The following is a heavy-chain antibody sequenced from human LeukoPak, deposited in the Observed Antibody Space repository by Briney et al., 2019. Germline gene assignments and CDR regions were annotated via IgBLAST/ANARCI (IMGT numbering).Heavy chain of an antibody. CDR3: ARWEESDAFDI. CDR2: IYYSGST. J-gene: IGHJ3*02. Sequence: SETLSLTCTVSGGSINNYYWSWIRQPPGKGLEWIGYIYYSGSTNYNPSLKSRVTISVDTSKNQFSLKLSSVTAADTALYYCARWEESDAFDIWGQGTMVTVSS. D-gene: IGHD1-26*01. CDR1: GGSINNYY. V-gene: IGHV4-59*08.